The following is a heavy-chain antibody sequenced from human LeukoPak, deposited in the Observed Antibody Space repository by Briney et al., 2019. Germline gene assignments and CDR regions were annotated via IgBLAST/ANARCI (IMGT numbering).Heavy chain of an antibody. J-gene: IGHJ4*02. CDR2: IRPETGEP. CDR1: GFGLSVLS. CDR3: STDSGRSYFYFDF. Sequence: GASVKVSCKISGFGLSVLSIHWMRQAPGKGLEWVGGIRPETGEPIFAQKFRGRVTITEDTFTDTGYLELRGLTSEDTAVYYCSTDSGRSYFYFDFWGQGTLVTFSS. V-gene: IGHV1-24*01. D-gene: IGHD3-10*01.